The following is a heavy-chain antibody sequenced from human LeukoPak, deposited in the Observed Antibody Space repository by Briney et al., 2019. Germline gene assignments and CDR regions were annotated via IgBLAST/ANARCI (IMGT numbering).Heavy chain of an antibody. V-gene: IGHV5-51*01. D-gene: IGHD2-2*01. CDR1: GSSFKNYW. CDR3: AIGGDSTTSCYRCFNY. J-gene: IGHJ4*02. CDR2: TYPDDSAT. Sequence: GESLKISCEGSGSSFKNYWIGWVRQVPGKGLEWMGITYPDDSATRYSPSFQGQVTISADKSIGTAYLQWSSLKASDTAMYYCAIGGDSTTSCYRCFNYWGQGTLVTVSS.